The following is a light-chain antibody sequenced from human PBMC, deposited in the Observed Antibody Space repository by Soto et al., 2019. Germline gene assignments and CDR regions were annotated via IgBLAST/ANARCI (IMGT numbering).Light chain of an antibody. J-gene: IGKJ1*01. CDR2: AAS. V-gene: IGKV1-39*01. CDR1: QRINSY. Sequence: DIQMTQSPSSVSASVGERVTITCRASQRINSYLNWYQQKPGKAPKLLIYAASNLQSGVPSRFSGSGSGTDFTLTITSLQPEDFATYFCQQSYSTPRTFGQGTKVDIK. CDR3: QQSYSTPRT.